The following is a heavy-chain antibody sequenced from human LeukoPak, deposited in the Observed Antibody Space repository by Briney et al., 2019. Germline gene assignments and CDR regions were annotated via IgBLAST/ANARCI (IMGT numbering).Heavy chain of an antibody. CDR1: GFTFSSYG. J-gene: IGHJ4*02. D-gene: IGHD6-19*01. CDR3: ARGELEVAEFSLFDY. CDR2: IWYDGSNK. V-gene: IGHV3-33*01. Sequence: PGRSLRLSCAASGFTFSSYGMHWVRQAPGKGLEWVAVIWYDGSNKHYADSVKGRFTISRDNSKNTLYLQMNSLRAEDTAVYYCARGELEVAEFSLFDYWGQGTLVTVSS.